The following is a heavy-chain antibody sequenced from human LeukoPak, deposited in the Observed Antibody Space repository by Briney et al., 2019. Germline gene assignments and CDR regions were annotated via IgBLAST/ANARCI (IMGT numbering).Heavy chain of an antibody. CDR2: ISYDGSNK. Sequence: GRSLRLSCAASGFTFSSYGMHWVRQAPGKGLEWVAVISYDGSNKYYADSVKGRFTISRDNSKNSLYLQMNSLRTEDTALYYCAALDSGRPALTPDWGQGTLVTVSS. V-gene: IGHV3-30*03. CDR3: AALDSGRPALTPD. D-gene: IGHD5-12*01. J-gene: IGHJ4*02. CDR1: GFTFSSYG.